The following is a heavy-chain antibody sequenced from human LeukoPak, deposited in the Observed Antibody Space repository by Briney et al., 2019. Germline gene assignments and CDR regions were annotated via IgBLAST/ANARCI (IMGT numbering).Heavy chain of an antibody. V-gene: IGHV3-7*01. D-gene: IGHD2-21*02. Sequence: GGSLRLSCAVSGFTFTDFAVHWVRQAPGKGLEWVANIKPDGSEKYYVDSVKGRFTISRDNAKNSLYLQMNSLRAEDTAIYYCTRDFGSIVVVTAIVDWGQGTLVTVSS. CDR2: IKPDGSEK. CDR1: GFTFTDFA. J-gene: IGHJ4*02. CDR3: TRDFGSIVVVTAIVD.